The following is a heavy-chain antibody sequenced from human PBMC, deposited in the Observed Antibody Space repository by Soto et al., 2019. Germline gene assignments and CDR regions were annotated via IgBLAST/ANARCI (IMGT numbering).Heavy chain of an antibody. Sequence: GGSLRLSCAASGFTFSSYAMHWVRQAPGKGLEWVAVISYDGSNKYYADSVKGRFTISRDNSKNTLYLQMNSLRAEDTAVYYCARVLGQLWLHPAYLDYWGQGTLVTVSS. J-gene: IGHJ4*02. D-gene: IGHD5-18*01. V-gene: IGHV3-30-3*01. CDR3: ARVLGQLWLHPAYLDY. CDR2: ISYDGSNK. CDR1: GFTFSSYA.